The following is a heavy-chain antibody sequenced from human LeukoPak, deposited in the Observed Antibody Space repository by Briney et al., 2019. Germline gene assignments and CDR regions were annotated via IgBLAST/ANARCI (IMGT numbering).Heavy chain of an antibody. V-gene: IGHV3-23*01. J-gene: IGHJ4*02. CDR1: GFTFSSYA. CDR3: AKAGDSSSSPLFLD. CDR2: ISGGGDST. Sequence: GGSLRLSCAASGFTFSSYAMSWVRQAPGKGLEWVSAISGGGDSTYYADSVKGRFTVSRDNSKNTLYLQMNSLRAEDTAVYYCAKAGDSSSSPLFLDWGQGTLVTVSS. D-gene: IGHD6-6*01.